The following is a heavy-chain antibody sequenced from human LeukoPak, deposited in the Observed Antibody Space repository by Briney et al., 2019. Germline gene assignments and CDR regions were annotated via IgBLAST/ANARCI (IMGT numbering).Heavy chain of an antibody. CDR1: GFTFRNYA. V-gene: IGHV3-NL1*01. Sequence: GGSLRLSCEASGFTFRNYAMHWVRQAPGKGLEWVSGINTSGGSAYADSVKGWFTISRDNSKNTLYLQMNSLRAEDTAVYYCARVPSWFDAFDIWGQGTMVTVSS. CDR3: ARVPSWFDAFDI. J-gene: IGHJ3*02. D-gene: IGHD6-13*01. CDR2: INTSGGSA.